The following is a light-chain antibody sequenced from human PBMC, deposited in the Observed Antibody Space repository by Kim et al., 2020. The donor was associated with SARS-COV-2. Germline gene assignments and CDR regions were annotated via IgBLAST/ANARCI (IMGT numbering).Light chain of an antibody. Sequence: EIVLTQSPVTLSLSPGERATLSCRASQSVSTYLVWYQQKPDQAPRLLIYDASTRATGIPARFSGSGSGTDFTLTISSLEPEDFAVYYCQQRSNWPRTFGGWTKVDIK. J-gene: IGKJ4*01. V-gene: IGKV3-11*01. CDR2: DAS. CDR3: QQRSNWPRT. CDR1: QSVSTY.